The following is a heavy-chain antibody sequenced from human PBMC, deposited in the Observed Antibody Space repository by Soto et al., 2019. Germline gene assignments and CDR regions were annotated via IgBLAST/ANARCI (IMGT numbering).Heavy chain of an antibody. V-gene: IGHV4-31*03. J-gene: IGHJ6*02. D-gene: IGHD3-9*01. CDR1: GGSISSGGYY. CDR2: IYYSGST. CDR3: ARELGAYYDIPYGMDV. Sequence: PSETLSLTCTVSGGSISSGGYYWSWIRQHPGKGLEWIGYIYYSGSTYYNPSLKSRVTISVDTSKNQFSLKLSSVTAADTAVYYCARELGAYYDIPYGMDVWGQGTTVTVSS.